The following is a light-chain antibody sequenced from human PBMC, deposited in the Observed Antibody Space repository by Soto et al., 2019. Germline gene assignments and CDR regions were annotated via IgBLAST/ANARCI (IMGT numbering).Light chain of an antibody. Sequence: QSALTQPASVSGSLGHWITFSSLGTASEVGGYNYVSWYQQHPGKAPKLMIYEVSNRPSGVSNRFSGSKSGNTASLTISGLQAEDEADYYCSSYTSSSTLRYVFGTGTKLTVL. CDR2: EVS. V-gene: IGLV2-14*01. CDR3: SSYTSSSTLRYV. J-gene: IGLJ1*01. CDR1: ASEVGGYNY.